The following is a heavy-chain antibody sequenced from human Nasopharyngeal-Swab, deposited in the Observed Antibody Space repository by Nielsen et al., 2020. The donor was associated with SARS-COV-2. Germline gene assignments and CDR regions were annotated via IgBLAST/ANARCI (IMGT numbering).Heavy chain of an antibody. J-gene: IGHJ4*02. V-gene: IGHV3-23*01. CDR1: GFTFSSYA. Sequence: GESLKISCAASGFTFSSYAMSWVRQAPGKGLEWVSAISGSGGSTYYADSVKGRFTISRDNSKNTLYLQMNSLRAEDTAVYYCAKDSSASSYGDDFDYWGQGTLVTVSS. D-gene: IGHD5-18*01. CDR3: AKDSSASSYGDDFDY. CDR2: ISGSGGST.